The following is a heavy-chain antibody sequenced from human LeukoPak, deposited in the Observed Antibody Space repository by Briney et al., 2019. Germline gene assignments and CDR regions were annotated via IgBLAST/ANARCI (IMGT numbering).Heavy chain of an antibody. J-gene: IGHJ4*02. CDR3: AADRGWRTSGYYLYYFEY. D-gene: IGHD3-3*01. V-gene: IGHV3-7*01. Sequence: GGSLRLSCAASGFIFTNYFMSWVRQAPGKGLEWVASIKHDGSEKYYVDSVRGRFAISRDNTMNSLYLQMSSLRAEDTAVYYCAADRGWRTSGYYLYYFEYWGQGTLVTYSS. CDR1: GFIFTNYF. CDR2: IKHDGSEK.